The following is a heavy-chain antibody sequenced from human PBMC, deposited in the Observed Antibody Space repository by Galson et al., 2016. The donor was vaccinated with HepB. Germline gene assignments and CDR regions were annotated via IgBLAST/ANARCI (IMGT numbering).Heavy chain of an antibody. J-gene: IGHJ4*02. Sequence: SLRLSCGASGFMFSSYAMHWVRQAPGKGLEWVAFVSYDGTNQYYTDPVKGRFTISRDNSKSTLYLQMNSLRTEDTALYYCAKALMYDYDRSGWALDQGGRGTLVSVSS. V-gene: IGHV3-30-3*01. CDR2: VSYDGTNQ. CDR1: GFMFSSYA. D-gene: IGHD3-22*01. CDR3: AKALMYDYDRSGWALDQ.